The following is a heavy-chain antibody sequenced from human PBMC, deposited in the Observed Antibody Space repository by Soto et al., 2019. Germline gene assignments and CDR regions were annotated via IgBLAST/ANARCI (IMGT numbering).Heavy chain of an antibody. V-gene: IGHV4-59*01. Sequence: TSETRSLPCSASGGSTETYYGNWIRQPPGGGLEWIAYIHYSGVTNYSPSLRGRVSISIDRSNNEFSLKVSSVTAADTAVYYCARDRAEGSSSTPAGGMDVWGPGTTVTVSS. CDR3: ARDRAEGSSSTPAGGMDV. J-gene: IGHJ6*02. D-gene: IGHD6-6*01. CDR2: IHYSGVT. CDR1: GGSTETYY.